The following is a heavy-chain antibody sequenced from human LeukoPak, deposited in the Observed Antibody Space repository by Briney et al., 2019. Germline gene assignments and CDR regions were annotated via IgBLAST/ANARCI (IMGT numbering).Heavy chain of an antibody. CDR2: ISSSGSTI. Sequence: GGSLRLSCAASGFTFSDYYMSWIRQAPGKGLEWVSYISSSGSTIYYADSLEGRFTISRDNAKNSLYLQMNSLRAEDTGVYYCVRGCSGGDCLAEEYAYWGQGTLVTVSS. V-gene: IGHV3-11*04. J-gene: IGHJ4*02. D-gene: IGHD2-21*02. CDR3: VRGCSGGDCLAEEYAY. CDR1: GFTFSDYY.